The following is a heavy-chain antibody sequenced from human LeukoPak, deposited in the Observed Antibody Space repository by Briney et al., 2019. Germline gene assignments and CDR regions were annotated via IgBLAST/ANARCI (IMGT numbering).Heavy chain of an antibody. CDR1: GGSISSSSHY. D-gene: IGHD3-10*01. CDR2: FGTIYYGGST. Sequence: PSETLSLTCIVSGGSISSSSHYWGWIRQPPGKGLEWIGSFGTIYYGGSTYYNPSLKSRVTISVDTSKNQFSLKLSSVTAADTAVYYCARVATRITMVRGVNLGWFDPWGQGTLVTVSS. V-gene: IGHV4-39*07. J-gene: IGHJ5*01. CDR3: ARVATRITMVRGVNLGWFDP.